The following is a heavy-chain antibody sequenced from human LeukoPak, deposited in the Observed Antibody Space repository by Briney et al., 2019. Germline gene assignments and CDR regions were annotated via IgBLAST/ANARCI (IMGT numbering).Heavy chain of an antibody. D-gene: IGHD2-21*01. J-gene: IGHJ4*02. Sequence: GGSLRLSCAASGFSVSTSYMSRARQAPGKGLEWVSGISGSGGNTFYADSVKGRFTISRDNSKNTLYLQMNSLRAEDTAVYYCAKENGAAVISHFDYWGQGTLVTVSS. CDR3: AKENGAAVISHFDY. CDR1: GFSVSTSY. V-gene: IGHV3-53*01. CDR2: ISGSGGNT.